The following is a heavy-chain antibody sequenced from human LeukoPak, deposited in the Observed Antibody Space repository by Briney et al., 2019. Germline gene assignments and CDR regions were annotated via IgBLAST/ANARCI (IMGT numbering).Heavy chain of an antibody. Sequence: PGGSLRLSCAGSGFSFSNYYMSWVRQAPGKGLEWVSLIRDSGETFYADSVKGRFTISRDNSKNTMYLQMNRLRVEDTAVYYCARLIVGARYWFDPWGQGTLVTVSS. D-gene: IGHD1-26*01. CDR2: IRDSGET. J-gene: IGHJ5*02. CDR3: ARLIVGARYWFDP. V-gene: IGHV3-53*05. CDR1: GFSFSNYY.